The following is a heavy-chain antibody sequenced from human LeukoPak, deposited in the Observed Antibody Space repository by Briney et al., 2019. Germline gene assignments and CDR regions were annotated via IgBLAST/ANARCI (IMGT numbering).Heavy chain of an antibody. CDR3: ARDTEGGSSSFDP. Sequence: SETLSLTCTVSGGSISRYYWSWIRQPAGKGLDWIGRIYTSGSTNYNPSLKSRVTMSVDTSKNQFSLKRSSVTAADTGVYYCARDTEGGSSSFDPWGQGTLVTVSS. V-gene: IGHV4-4*07. CDR1: GGSISRYY. CDR2: IYTSGST. D-gene: IGHD6-13*01. J-gene: IGHJ5*02.